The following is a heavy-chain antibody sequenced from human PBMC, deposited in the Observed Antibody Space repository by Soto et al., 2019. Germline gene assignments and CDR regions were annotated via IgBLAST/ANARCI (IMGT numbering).Heavy chain of an antibody. Sequence: SGPVALTCTVSGASLISSDFYWGWVRQPPGKGLEWIGSIFYLGSPYYNPSLKSRVTMSVDTSKNQFSLRLRSVTAADTALYFCARHALARRTHNWLDPRGTRASVTVSS. J-gene: IGHJ5*02. D-gene: IGHD2-2*01. CDR2: IFYLGSP. CDR1: GASLISSDFY. V-gene: IGHV4-39*01. CDR3: ARHALARRTHNWLDP.